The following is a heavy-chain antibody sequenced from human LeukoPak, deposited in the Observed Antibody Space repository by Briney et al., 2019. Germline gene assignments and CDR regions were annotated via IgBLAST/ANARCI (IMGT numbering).Heavy chain of an antibody. V-gene: IGHV1-2*02. Sequence: ASVKVSCKASGYTFNDYYIHWVRQAPGQGLEWVGWINPNTGSTNFPQTFQGRVTMTRDTSISTAYMELSRLTSDDTAVYYCARRIMVTFGGGPKRRDVFDVWGQGTMVTVSS. CDR3: ARRIMVTFGGGPKRRDVFDV. D-gene: IGHD3-16*01. CDR2: INPNTGST. J-gene: IGHJ3*01. CDR1: GYTFNDYY.